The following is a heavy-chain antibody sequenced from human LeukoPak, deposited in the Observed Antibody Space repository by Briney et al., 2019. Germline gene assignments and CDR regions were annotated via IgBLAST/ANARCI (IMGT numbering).Heavy chain of an antibody. V-gene: IGHV4-39*01. CDR2: MYYSGRT. D-gene: IGHD3-10*01. CDR1: GGSITSSSHF. Sequence: SETLSLTCIVSGGSITSSSHFWGWIRQPPGKGLEWIGNMYYSGRTYYNSSLKSRVTISVDTSKNQYSLKLSSVTAADTAVYYCARQGYYGSGSYTRFDYWGQGTLVTVSS. CDR3: ARQGYYGSGSYTRFDY. J-gene: IGHJ4*02.